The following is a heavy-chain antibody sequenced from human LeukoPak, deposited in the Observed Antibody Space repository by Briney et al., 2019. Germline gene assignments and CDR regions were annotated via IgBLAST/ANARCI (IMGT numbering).Heavy chain of an antibody. D-gene: IGHD2-21*01. V-gene: IGHV3-15*07. CDR1: EFTFNNYT. CDR2: IKPKTDGETT. CDR3: ITPLPYSAQ. J-gene: IGHJ4*02. Sequence: SGGSLRLSCAPSEFTFNNYTLNWVRQAPGKGLEWVGRIKPKTDGETTEYAAPVKDRFSISRDDSKSMMYLQMNSLKTEDTAVYYCITPLPYSAQGGQGTLVTVSS.